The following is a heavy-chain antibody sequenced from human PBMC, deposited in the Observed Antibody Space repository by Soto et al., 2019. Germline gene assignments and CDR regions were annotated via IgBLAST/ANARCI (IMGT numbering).Heavy chain of an antibody. CDR2: IKQDGSEK. D-gene: IGHD5-12*01. CDR1: RFTFSGYG. J-gene: IGHJ6*02. Sequence: PGGSLRLSCAASRFTFSGYGMHWVRQAPGKGLEWVANIKQDGSEKYYVDSVKGRFTISRDNAKNSLYLQMNSLRAEDTAVYYCARGLRPYYYYGMDVWGQGTTVTVSS. V-gene: IGHV3-7*01. CDR3: ARGLRPYYYYGMDV.